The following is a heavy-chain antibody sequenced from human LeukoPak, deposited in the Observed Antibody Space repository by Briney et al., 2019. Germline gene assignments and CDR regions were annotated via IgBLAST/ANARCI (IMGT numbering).Heavy chain of an antibody. CDR1: GYIFTNYG. Sequence: GASVKVSCKASGYIFTNYGISWVRQAPGQGLEWMGWISAYNGNADYTQKLQGRVTMTTDTSTSTAYMELRSLRSDDTAVYYCARYSRWFGEYYFDYWGQGTLVTVSS. D-gene: IGHD3-10*01. CDR2: ISAYNGNA. CDR3: ARYSRWFGEYYFDY. V-gene: IGHV1-18*01. J-gene: IGHJ4*02.